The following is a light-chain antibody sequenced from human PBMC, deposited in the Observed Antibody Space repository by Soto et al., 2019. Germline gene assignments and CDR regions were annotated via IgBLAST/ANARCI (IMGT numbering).Light chain of an antibody. CDR2: DTS. CDR3: QQRANWPLT. Sequence: EIVMTQSPATLSVSPGERATLSCRASQSVINYLAWYQQKPGQAPRLLIYDTSNRATGIPARFSGSGSGKDFTLIISSLEPEDFAVYYCQQRANWPLTFGGGTKVDIK. J-gene: IGKJ4*01. V-gene: IGKV3-11*01. CDR1: QSVINY.